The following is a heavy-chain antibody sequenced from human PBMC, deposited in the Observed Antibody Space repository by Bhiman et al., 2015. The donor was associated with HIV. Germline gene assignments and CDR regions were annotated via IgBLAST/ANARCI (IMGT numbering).Heavy chain of an antibody. D-gene: IGHD3-10*01. CDR1: GFTFSSYA. J-gene: IGHJ4*02. CDR3: ARDSSTWFGIY. Sequence: QVQLVESGGGVVQPGRSLRLSCAASGFTFSSYAMHWVRQAPGKGLEWVAVISYDGSNKYYADSVKGRFTISRDNAKNSLYLQMNSLRAEDTAVYYCARDSSTWFGIYWGQGTLVTVSS. V-gene: IGHV3-30*04. CDR2: ISYDGSNK.